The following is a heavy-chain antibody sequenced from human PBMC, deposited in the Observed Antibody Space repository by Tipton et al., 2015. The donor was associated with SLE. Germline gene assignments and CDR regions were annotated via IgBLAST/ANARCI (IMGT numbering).Heavy chain of an antibody. CDR1: GFTFSSYA. J-gene: IGHJ5*02. Sequence: SLRLSCSASGFTFSSYAMHWVRQAPGKGLEYVSAISSDGGSTYYADSVKGRFTISRDNAKNSLYLQMNSLRAEDTAVYYCARDFLREEGIDPWGQGTLVTVSS. D-gene: IGHD1-26*01. CDR3: ARDFLREEGIDP. CDR2: ISSDGGST. V-gene: IGHV3-64*04.